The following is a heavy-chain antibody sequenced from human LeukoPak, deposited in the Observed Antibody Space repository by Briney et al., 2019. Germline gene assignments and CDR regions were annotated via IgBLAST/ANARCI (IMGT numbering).Heavy chain of an antibody. D-gene: IGHD1-26*01. V-gene: IGHV1-69*05. CDR3: ARDSSSGRGPAFDI. CDR2: IIPIFGTA. Sequence: SVKVSCKASGGTFSSYAISWVRQAPGQGLEWMGGIIPIFGTANYAQKFQGRVTITTDESTSTAYMELSSLRSEDTAVYYCARDSSSGRGPAFDIWGQGTMVTVSS. J-gene: IGHJ3*02. CDR1: GGTFSSYA.